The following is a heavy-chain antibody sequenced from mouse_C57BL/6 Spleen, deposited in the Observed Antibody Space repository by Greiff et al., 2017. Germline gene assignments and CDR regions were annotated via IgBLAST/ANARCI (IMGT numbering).Heavy chain of an antibody. CDR3: ARHDGYDGYRIYYAMDY. J-gene: IGHJ4*01. D-gene: IGHD2-3*01. Sequence: QVQLQQSGAELVKPGASVKLSCKASGYTFTEYTIPWVKQRSGQGLEWIGWFYPGSGSIKYNEKFKDKATLTADKSSSTVYMELSRLTSEGSAVYFCARHDGYDGYRIYYAMDYWGQGTSVTVSS. CDR1: GYTFTEYT. CDR2: FYPGSGSI. V-gene: IGHV1-62-2*01.